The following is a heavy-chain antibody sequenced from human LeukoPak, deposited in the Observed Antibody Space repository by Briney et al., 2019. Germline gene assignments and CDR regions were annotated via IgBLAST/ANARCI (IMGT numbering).Heavy chain of an antibody. CDR2: IYFSGTP. Sequence: TSETLSLTCTVSRGSIRTADYYWAWVRQPPGEGLEWLGSIYFSGTPYFNPSLKSRVAVSIDTSKNQFSLKVTSVNASDTAVYFCARTSSWYAGAWFDFWGQGTLVTVSS. CDR1: RGSIRTADYY. D-gene: IGHD6-13*01. V-gene: IGHV4-39*01. J-gene: IGHJ5*01. CDR3: ARTSSWYAGAWFDF.